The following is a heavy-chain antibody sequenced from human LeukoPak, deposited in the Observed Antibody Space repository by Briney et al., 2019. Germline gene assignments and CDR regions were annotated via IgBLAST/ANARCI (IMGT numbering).Heavy chain of an antibody. CDR3: ANGGTTVTHNWFDP. CDR2: IYYSGST. Sequence: KPSETLSLTCTVSGVSISSSSYYWGWIRQPPGKGLEWIGSIYYSGSTYYNPSLKSRVTISVDTSKNQFSLKLSSVTAADTAVYYCANGGTTVTHNWFDPWGQGTLVTVSS. D-gene: IGHD4-17*01. CDR1: GVSISSSSYY. J-gene: IGHJ5*02. V-gene: IGHV4-39*07.